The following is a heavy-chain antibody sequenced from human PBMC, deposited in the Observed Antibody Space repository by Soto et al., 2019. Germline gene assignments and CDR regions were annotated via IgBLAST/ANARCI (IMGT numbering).Heavy chain of an antibody. Sequence: QVQLVQSGAEVKKPGSSVEVSCKASGGTFSSYAISWVRQAPGQGLEWMGGIIPIFGTANYAQQFQGRVTITADESTSTAYMGLSSLRSEDTAVYYCARAGGIAVAAYYFDYWGQGTLVTVSS. CDR1: GGTFSSYA. D-gene: IGHD6-19*01. J-gene: IGHJ4*02. V-gene: IGHV1-69*12. CDR2: IIPIFGTA. CDR3: ARAGGIAVAAYYFDY.